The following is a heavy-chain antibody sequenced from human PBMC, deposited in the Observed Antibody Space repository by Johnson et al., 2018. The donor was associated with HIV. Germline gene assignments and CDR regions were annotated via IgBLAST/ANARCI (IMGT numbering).Heavy chain of an antibody. V-gene: IGHV3-11*04. J-gene: IGHJ3*02. D-gene: IGHD5-24*01. CDR1: GFIFSDYY. CDR2: ISSSGSTI. CDR3: ARVSLYGSDAFDI. Sequence: QVQLVESGGGLVKPGGSLRLSCAASGFIFSDYYMSWIRQAPGKGLEWVAYISSSGSTIYYEDSVKGRFTISRDNAKNSLYLQMNSLRTEDTAVYYCARVSLYGSDAFDIWGQGTMVTVSS.